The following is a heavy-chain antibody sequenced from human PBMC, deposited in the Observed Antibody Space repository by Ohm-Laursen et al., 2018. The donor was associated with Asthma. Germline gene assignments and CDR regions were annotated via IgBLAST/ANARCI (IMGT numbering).Heavy chain of an antibody. CDR2: VIPIFGTA. J-gene: IGHJ3*02. CDR1: GGTFSSYA. Sequence: GATVKISCKASGGTFSSYAISWGRQAPGQGLEWMGGVIPIFGTANYAQKFQGRVTITADESTSSAYMELSSLRSEDTAVYYCATNYGAASGAFDIWGQGTMVTVSS. D-gene: IGHD4-17*01. V-gene: IGHV1-69*13. CDR3: ATNYGAASGAFDI.